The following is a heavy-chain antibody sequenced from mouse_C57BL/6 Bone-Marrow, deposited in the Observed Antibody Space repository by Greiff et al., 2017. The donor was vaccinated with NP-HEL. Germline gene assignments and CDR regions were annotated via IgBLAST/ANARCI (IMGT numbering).Heavy chain of an antibody. Sequence: VKLMESGAELVKPGASVKLSCKASGYTFTEYTIHWVKQRSGQGLEWIGWFYPGSGSIKYNEKFKDKATLTADKSSSTVYMELSRLTSEDSAVYFCARQYGSSYGFAYWGQGTLVTVSA. CDR2: FYPGSGSI. CDR3: ARQYGSSYGFAY. J-gene: IGHJ3*01. CDR1: GYTFTEYT. V-gene: IGHV1-62-2*01. D-gene: IGHD1-1*01.